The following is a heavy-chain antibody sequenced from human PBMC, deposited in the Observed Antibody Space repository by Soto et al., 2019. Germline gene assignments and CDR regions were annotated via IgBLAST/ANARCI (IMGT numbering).Heavy chain of an antibody. Sequence: SETLSPTCTVSGGSISSSSYYWGWIRQHPGKGLEWIGYIYYSGSTYYNPSLKSRVTISVDTSKNQFSLKLSSVTAADTAVYYCARWPQLEPRFDYWGQGTLVTAPQ. J-gene: IGHJ4*02. CDR1: GGSISSSSYY. CDR2: IYYSGST. D-gene: IGHD1-1*01. CDR3: ARWPQLEPRFDY. V-gene: IGHV4-31*03.